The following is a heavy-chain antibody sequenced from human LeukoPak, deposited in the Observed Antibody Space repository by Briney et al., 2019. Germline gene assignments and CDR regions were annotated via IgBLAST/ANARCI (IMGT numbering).Heavy chain of an antibody. D-gene: IGHD3-22*01. CDR1: GGSIRSSSYY. Sequence: SETLSLTCTVSGGSIRSSSYYWGWIRQPPGKGLEWIGSIYYSGSTYYNPSLKSRVTISVDTSKNQFSLKLSSVTAADTAVYYCARVEVVVITDGDYYFDYWGQGTLVTVSS. V-gene: IGHV4-39*07. CDR3: ARVEVVVITDGDYYFDY. CDR2: IYYSGST. J-gene: IGHJ4*02.